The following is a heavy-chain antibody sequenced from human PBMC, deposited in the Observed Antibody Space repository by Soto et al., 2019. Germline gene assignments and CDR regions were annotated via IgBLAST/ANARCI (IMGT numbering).Heavy chain of an antibody. D-gene: IGHD5-12*01. CDR2: IYYSGST. Sequence: PSETLSLTCTVSGGSISSYYWSWIRQPPGKGLEWIGYIYYSGSTNYNPSLKSRVTISVDTSKNQFSLKLSSVTAADTAVYYCARVPSERGGYDSSNAFDIWGQGTMVTVSS. CDR1: GGSISSYY. J-gene: IGHJ3*02. CDR3: ARVPSERGGYDSSNAFDI. V-gene: IGHV4-59*08.